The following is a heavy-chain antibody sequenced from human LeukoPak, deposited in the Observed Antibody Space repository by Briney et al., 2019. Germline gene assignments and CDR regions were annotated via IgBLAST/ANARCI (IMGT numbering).Heavy chain of an antibody. J-gene: IGHJ3*02. Sequence: SETLSLTCAVSGGSINNYYWSWIRQPPGKGLEWIGYIYHSGSTNYNPSLKSRVTISVDTSKNQFSLKLSSVTAADTAVYYCARSVVAASNDAFDIWGQGTMVTVSS. D-gene: IGHD2-15*01. CDR1: GGSINNYY. CDR2: IYHSGST. CDR3: ARSVVAASNDAFDI. V-gene: IGHV4-59*08.